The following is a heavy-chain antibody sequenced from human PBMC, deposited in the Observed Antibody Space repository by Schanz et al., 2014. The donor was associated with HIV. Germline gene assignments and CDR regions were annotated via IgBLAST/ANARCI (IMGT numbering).Heavy chain of an antibody. CDR1: GFSFDTFG. Sequence: VQLLDSGGGLVQPGGSLRLSCVASGFSFDTFGIHWVRQAPGKGLEWLAVISYDGRNKKFANSVKGRFTISRDNSKNTLYLQLGSLRTEDTAVYYCARDLNVGRHFDYWGQGALVTVSS. CDR2: ISYDGRNK. D-gene: IGHD1-26*01. V-gene: IGHV3-30*03. J-gene: IGHJ4*02. CDR3: ARDLNVGRHFDY.